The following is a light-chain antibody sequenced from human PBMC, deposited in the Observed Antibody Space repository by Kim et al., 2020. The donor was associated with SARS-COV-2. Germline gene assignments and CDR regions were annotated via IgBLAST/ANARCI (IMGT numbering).Light chain of an antibody. Sequence: DIVMTQSPDSLAVSLGERATINCKSSQSVSHSLHNMKYLAWYQQKPGQPPRLLIYGASTRQSGVPDRFSGSGSGTDFTLTISSLQAEDVAVYCCKQYNQSPEKWTFGQGTKVDIK. V-gene: IGKV4-1*01. CDR1: QSVSHSLHNMKY. CDR3: KQYNQSPEKWT. J-gene: IGKJ1*01. CDR2: GAS.